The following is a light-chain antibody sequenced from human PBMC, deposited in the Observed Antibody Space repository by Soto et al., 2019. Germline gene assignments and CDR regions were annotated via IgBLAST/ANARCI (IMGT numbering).Light chain of an antibody. Sequence: DIQMTQSPSTLYASVGDRVTITCRASQSIGSWLAWYQQKPGKAPKLLIYKASSLESGVPSRFSGSGSGTEFTLTISSLQPDDFASYYCQQYGSYSPWTFGQGTKVEIK. CDR3: QQYGSYSPWT. CDR2: KAS. J-gene: IGKJ1*01. V-gene: IGKV1-5*03. CDR1: QSIGSW.